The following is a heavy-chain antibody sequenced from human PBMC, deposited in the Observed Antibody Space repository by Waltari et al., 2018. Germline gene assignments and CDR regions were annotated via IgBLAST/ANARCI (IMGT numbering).Heavy chain of an antibody. CDR1: GGTFSSYV. D-gene: IGHD2-15*01. CDR3: ARVGGCSGGSCYTFDY. J-gene: IGHJ4*02. V-gene: IGHV1-69*01. Sequence: QVQLVQAGAEVKKPGSSVKVSCKASGGTFSSYVISWVRQAPGQGLEWMGGIITIFGTANYAKKFQGRVTITADESTSTAYMELSILRSEDMAVYYGARVGGCSGGSCYTFDYWGQGTLVTVSS. CDR2: IITIFGTA.